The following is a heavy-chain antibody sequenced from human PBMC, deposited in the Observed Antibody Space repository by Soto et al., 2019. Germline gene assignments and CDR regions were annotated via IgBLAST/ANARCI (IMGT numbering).Heavy chain of an antibody. CDR2: ISWNSGSI. CDR3: AKGWTTVVMDDAFDI. D-gene: IGHD4-17*01. Sequence: EVQLVESGGGWVQPGRSLRLSCAASGFTFDDYAMHWVRQAPGKGLEWVSGISWNSGSIGYADSVKGRFTISRDNAKNSLYLQMNSLRAEDTALYYCAKGWTTVVMDDAFDIWGQGTMVTVSS. J-gene: IGHJ3*02. V-gene: IGHV3-9*01. CDR1: GFTFDDYA.